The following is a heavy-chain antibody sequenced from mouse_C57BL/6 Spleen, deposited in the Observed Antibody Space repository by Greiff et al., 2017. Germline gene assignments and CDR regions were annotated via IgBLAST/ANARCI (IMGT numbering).Heavy chain of an antibody. V-gene: IGHV1-55*01. CDR1: GYTFTSYW. CDR2: IYPGSGST. Sequence: VQLQQPGAELVKPGASVKMSCKASGYTFTSYWITWVKQRPGQGLEWIGDIYPGSGSTNYNEKFKSKATLTVDTSSSTAYMQLSSLTSEDSAVYYCAREGTVVATDYYAMDYWGQGTSVTVSS. J-gene: IGHJ4*01. CDR3: AREGTVVATDYYAMDY. D-gene: IGHD1-1*01.